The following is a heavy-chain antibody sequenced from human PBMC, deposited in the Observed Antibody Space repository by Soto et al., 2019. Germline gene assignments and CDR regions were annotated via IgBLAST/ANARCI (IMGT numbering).Heavy chain of an antibody. D-gene: IGHD2-15*01. CDR1: GFTFSSYC. CDR3: ARDSHCSGGRCSWGEPTFDY. J-gene: IGHJ4*02. Sequence: PGGSLRLSCTASGFTFSSYCMQWIRQAPGKGLEWVAVIWFDGTDKHYIDSVKGRFTISRDNSKNTVYLQMNSLRAEDTAVYYCARDSHCSGGRCSWGEPTFDYWGPGTLVTVSS. CDR2: IWFDGTDK. V-gene: IGHV3-33*01.